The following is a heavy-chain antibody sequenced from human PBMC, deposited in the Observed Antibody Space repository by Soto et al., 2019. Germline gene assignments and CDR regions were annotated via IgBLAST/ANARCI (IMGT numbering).Heavy chain of an antibody. J-gene: IGHJ4*02. CDR3: ARAGVYIVATIPQDFDY. D-gene: IGHD5-12*01. V-gene: IGHV3-21*01. CDR1: GFTFSSYS. CDR2: ISSSSSYI. Sequence: EVQLVESGGGLVKPGGSLRLTCAASGFTFSSYSMNWVRQAPGKGLEWVSSISSSSSYIYYADSVKGRFTISRDNAKNSLYLQMNSLRAEDTAVYYCARAGVYIVATIPQDFDYWRQGTLVTVSS.